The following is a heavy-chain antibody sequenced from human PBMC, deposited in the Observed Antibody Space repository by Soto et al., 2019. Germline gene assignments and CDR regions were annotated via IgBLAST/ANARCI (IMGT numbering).Heavy chain of an antibody. CDR2: IYYSGST. D-gene: IGHD5-12*01. CDR3: ARDKSPRWLQLYY. CDR1: GGSISSGGYY. J-gene: IGHJ4*02. Sequence: PSETLSTTGTVSGGSISSGGYYWSWIRQHPGKGLEWIGYIYYSGSTYYNPSLKSRVTISVDTSKNQVSLKLSSVTAADTAVYYCARDKSPRWLQLYYWGQGTLVTVSS. V-gene: IGHV4-31*03.